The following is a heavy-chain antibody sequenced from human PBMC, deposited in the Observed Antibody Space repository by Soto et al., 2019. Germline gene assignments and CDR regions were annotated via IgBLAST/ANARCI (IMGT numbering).Heavy chain of an antibody. CDR1: GGIFSSNT. CDR2: IIPLFGTA. CDR3: ASKAACGCDFYAFDS. V-gene: IGHV1-69*06. D-gene: IGHD2-21*02. J-gene: IGHJ4*02. Sequence: QVYLVQSGAEVKKPGSSVKISCKASGGIFSSNTINWVRQAAGQGLEWMGGIIPLFGTANYAEKFQGRVTITADKSTKTEYMELTSLRSEDTAVYYCASKAACGCDFYAFDSWGQGTLVTVSS.